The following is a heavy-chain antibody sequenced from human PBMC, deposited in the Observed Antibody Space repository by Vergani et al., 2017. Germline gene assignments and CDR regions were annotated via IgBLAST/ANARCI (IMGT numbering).Heavy chain of an antibody. V-gene: IGHV1-2*02. J-gene: IGHJ6*02. CDR2: INPNSGGT. CDR3: ARDQDYYDSSGYSLGDYYYGMDV. Sequence: QVQLVQSGAEVKKPGASVKVSCKASGYTFTGYYMHWVRQAPGQGLEWMGWINPNSGGTNYAQKFQGRVTMTRDTSISTAYMELSRLRSDDTAVYYCARDQDYYDSSGYSLGDYYYGMDVWGQGTTVTVSS. D-gene: IGHD3-22*01. CDR1: GYTFTGYY.